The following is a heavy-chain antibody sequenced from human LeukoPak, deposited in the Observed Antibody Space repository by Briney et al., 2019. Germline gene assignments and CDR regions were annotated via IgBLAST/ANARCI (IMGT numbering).Heavy chain of an antibody. CDR1: GFTFSDYY. CDR2: ISSSGGTI. CDR3: ARIKGVAGRPVNWFDP. J-gene: IGHJ5*02. Sequence: PGGSLRLSCAASGFTFSDYYMSWIRQAPGKGLEWVSYISSSGGTIYYADSVKGRFTISRDNAKNSLYLQMNSLRAEDTAVYYCARIKGVAGRPVNWFDPWGQGTLVTVSS. D-gene: IGHD6-19*01. V-gene: IGHV3-11*01.